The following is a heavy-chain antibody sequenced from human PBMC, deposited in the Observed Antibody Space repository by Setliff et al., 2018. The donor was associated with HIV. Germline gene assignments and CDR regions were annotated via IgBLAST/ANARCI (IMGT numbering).Heavy chain of an antibody. D-gene: IGHD6-19*01. V-gene: IGHV3-9*03. Sequence: GGSLRLSCAASGFTFDDYAMHWVRQAPGKGLEWVSGISWNSGSIGYADSVKGRFTISRDNAKNSLYLQMNSLRAEDMALYYCAKGGSQGMAVAGDAQGFDYWGQGTLVTVSS. CDR2: ISWNSGSI. J-gene: IGHJ4*02. CDR3: AKGGSQGMAVAGDAQGFDY. CDR1: GFTFDDYA.